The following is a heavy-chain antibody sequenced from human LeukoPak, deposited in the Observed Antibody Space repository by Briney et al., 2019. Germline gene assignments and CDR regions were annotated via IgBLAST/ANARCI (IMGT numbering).Heavy chain of an antibody. CDR1: GFTFSSYW. J-gene: IGHJ4*02. D-gene: IGHD5-12*01. Sequence: GGSLRLSCAASGFTFSSYWMSWGRQAPGQGMEWVANINQYGSEKYYVDSVKGRFTISRDNAKNSLYLQMDSLRAGDTAVYYCARDRLRGEVATIPFYWGQGTLVTVSS. CDR2: INQYGSEK. V-gene: IGHV3-7*04. CDR3: ARDRLRGEVATIPFY.